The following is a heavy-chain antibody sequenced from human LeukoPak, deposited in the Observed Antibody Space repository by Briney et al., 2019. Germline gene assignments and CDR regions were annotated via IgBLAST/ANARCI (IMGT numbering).Heavy chain of an antibody. Sequence: GESLKISCKGSGYSFTSYWIGWVRQMPGKGLEWMGIIYPGDPDTRYSPSFQGQVTISADKSISTAYLQWSSLKASDTAMYSCARHGPRIAAAGTFDYWGQGTLVTVSS. CDR1: GYSFTSYW. CDR3: ARHGPRIAAAGTFDY. CDR2: IYPGDPDT. J-gene: IGHJ4*02. D-gene: IGHD6-13*01. V-gene: IGHV5-51*01.